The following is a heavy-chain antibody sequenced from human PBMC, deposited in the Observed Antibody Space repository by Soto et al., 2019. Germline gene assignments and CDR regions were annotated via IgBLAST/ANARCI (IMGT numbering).Heavy chain of an antibody. CDR3: ARIAAAGPTVHYYYYGMDV. Sequence: SVKVSCKASGGTFSSYAISWVRQAPGQGLEWMGGIIPIFGTANYAQKFQGRVTITADESTSTAYMELSSLRSEDTAVYYCARIAAAGPTVHYYYYGMDVWGQGTTVTVSS. V-gene: IGHV1-69*13. D-gene: IGHD6-13*01. CDR2: IIPIFGTA. CDR1: GGTFSSYA. J-gene: IGHJ6*02.